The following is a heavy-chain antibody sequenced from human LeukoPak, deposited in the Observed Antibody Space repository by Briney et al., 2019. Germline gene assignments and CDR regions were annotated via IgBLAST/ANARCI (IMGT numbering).Heavy chain of an antibody. CDR1: GFTFSSYS. CDR3: ASGDSSGYFFGY. V-gene: IGHV3-21*01. J-gene: IGHJ4*02. D-gene: IGHD3-22*01. CDR2: ISSSSSYI. Sequence: VGSLRLSCAASGFTFSSYSMNWVRQAPGKGLEWVSSISSSSSYIYYADSVKGRFTISRDNAKNSLYLQMNSLRAEDTAVYYCASGDSSGYFFGYWGQGALVTVSS.